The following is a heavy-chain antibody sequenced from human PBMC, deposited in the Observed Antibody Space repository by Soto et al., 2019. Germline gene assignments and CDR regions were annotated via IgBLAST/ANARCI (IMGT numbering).Heavy chain of an antibody. CDR1: GYTFTSYG. V-gene: IGHV1-18*04. D-gene: IGHD6-13*01. J-gene: IGHJ4*02. CDR3: ARADSSSWTGYSFDY. CDR2: ISAYKGNT. Sequence: AAVKVSCKASGYTFTSYGISWVLQAPGQGLEWMGWISAYKGNTNYAQKLQGRVTMTTDTSTSTAYMELRSLRSDDTAVYYCARADSSSWTGYSFDYWGQGTLVTVSS.